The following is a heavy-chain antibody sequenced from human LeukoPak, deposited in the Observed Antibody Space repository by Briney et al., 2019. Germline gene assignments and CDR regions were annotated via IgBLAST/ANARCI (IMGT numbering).Heavy chain of an antibody. CDR3: AKSLHYYDSSGPRF. D-gene: IGHD3-22*01. CDR1: RFTFSTYD. Sequence: GGSLRLSCAASRFTFSTYDMSWVRQAPGKGLEWVSGISGSGGSTYYADSVKGRFTISRDNSKNTLYLHMNSLRAEDTAVYYCAKSLHYYDSSGPRFWGQGTLVTVSS. J-gene: IGHJ4*02. CDR2: ISGSGGST. V-gene: IGHV3-23*01.